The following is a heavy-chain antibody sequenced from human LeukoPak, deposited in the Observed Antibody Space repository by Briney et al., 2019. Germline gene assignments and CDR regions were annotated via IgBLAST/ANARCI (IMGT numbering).Heavy chain of an antibody. V-gene: IGHV3-7*01. D-gene: IGHD3-22*01. CDR1: GFTFSSYW. J-gene: IGHJ4*02. Sequence: QSGGSLRLSCVASGFTFSSYWMTWVRQAPGKGLEWVAIIKQDGSEKYYVNSVKGRFTISRDNAKNSLYLQLNILRAEDTAVYYCAREPITMKAVDYWGQGTLVTVSS. CDR3: AREPITMKAVDY. CDR2: IKQDGSEK.